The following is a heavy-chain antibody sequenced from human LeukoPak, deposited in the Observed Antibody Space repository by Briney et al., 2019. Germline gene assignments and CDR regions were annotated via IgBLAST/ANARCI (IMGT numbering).Heavy chain of an antibody. J-gene: IGHJ4*02. CDR2: IFNDGVT. D-gene: IGHD3-10*01. V-gene: IGHV3-53*01. CDR1: DFPVSDNY. Sequence: PGGSLRLSCATSDFPVSDNYMSWVRQAPGRGLEWVSVIFNDGVTDYADSVKGRFTISRDDSNDTVFLQMSSLRPEDTAVYYCGGSGSYYTPSYYWGQGTLVTVSS. CDR3: GGSGSYYTPSYY.